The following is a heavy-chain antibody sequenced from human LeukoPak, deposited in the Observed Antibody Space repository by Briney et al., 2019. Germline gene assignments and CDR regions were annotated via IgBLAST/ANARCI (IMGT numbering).Heavy chain of an antibody. CDR1: GFTFSSYG. CDR3: AKLAHVGSYYFDY. J-gene: IGHJ4*02. V-gene: IGHV3-23*01. CDR2: ISGSGGST. D-gene: IGHD3-16*02. Sequence: GGSLRLSCAASGFTFSSYGMHWVRQAPGKGLEWVSAISGSGGSTYYADSVKGRFTISRDNSKNTLYLQMNSLRAEDTAVYYCAKLAHVGSYYFDYWGQGTLVTVSS.